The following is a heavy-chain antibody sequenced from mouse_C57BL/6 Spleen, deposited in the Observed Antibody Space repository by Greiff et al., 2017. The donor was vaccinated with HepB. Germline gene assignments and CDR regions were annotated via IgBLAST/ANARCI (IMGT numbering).Heavy chain of an antibody. CDR1: GYTFTSYW. J-gene: IGHJ3*01. V-gene: IGHV1-61*01. Sequence: QVQLQQPGAELVRPGSSVKLSCKASGYTFTSYWMDWVKQRPGQGLEWIGNIYPSDSETHYNQKFKDKATLTVDKSSSTAYMQLSSLTSEDSAVYYCALLLRSPWFAYWGQGTLVTVSA. CDR2: IYPSDSET. CDR3: ALLLRSPWFAY. D-gene: IGHD1-1*01.